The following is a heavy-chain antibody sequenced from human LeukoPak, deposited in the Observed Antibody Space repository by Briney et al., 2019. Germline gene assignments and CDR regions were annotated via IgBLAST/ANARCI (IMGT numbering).Heavy chain of an antibody. Sequence: ASVTVSCKDSGYTFTGYYMHWLRQAPGHGLEWMGRINPNSGGSNYAQKFQGRVSMTRDTSISTAYMELSRLRSDDTAVYYCARDRRKRDGYNSVDAFDIWGQGTMVTVSS. J-gene: IGHJ3*02. CDR2: INPNSGGS. V-gene: IGHV1-2*06. CDR3: ARDRRKRDGYNSVDAFDI. CDR1: GYTFTGYY. D-gene: IGHD5-24*01.